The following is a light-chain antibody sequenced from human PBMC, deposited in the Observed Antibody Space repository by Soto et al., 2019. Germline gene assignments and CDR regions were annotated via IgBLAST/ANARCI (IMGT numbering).Light chain of an antibody. CDR1: NSNLGAGYD. V-gene: IGLV1-40*01. CDR2: GNR. CDR3: AAWDDSLNGGV. J-gene: IGLJ3*02. Sequence: QSVLTQPPSVSGVPGQRVTISCTGNNSNLGAGYDVHWYQQLPGAAPKLVVFGNRNRPSGVPERFSGSKSGTSASLAITGLQAEDEADYYCAAWDDSLNGGVFGGGTKVTVL.